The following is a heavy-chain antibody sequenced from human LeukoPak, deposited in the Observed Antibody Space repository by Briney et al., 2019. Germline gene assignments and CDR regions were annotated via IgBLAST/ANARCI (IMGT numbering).Heavy chain of an antibody. CDR2: ISGSGGST. Sequence: PGGSLRLSCAASGFTFSSYSMNWVRQAPGKGLEWVSAISGSGGSTYYADSVKGRFTISRDNSKNTLYLQMNSLRAEDTAVYYCAKAPGALLWFGESPGFYFDYWGQGTLVTVSS. D-gene: IGHD3-10*01. CDR3: AKAPGALLWFGESPGFYFDY. CDR1: GFTFSSYS. J-gene: IGHJ4*02. V-gene: IGHV3-23*01.